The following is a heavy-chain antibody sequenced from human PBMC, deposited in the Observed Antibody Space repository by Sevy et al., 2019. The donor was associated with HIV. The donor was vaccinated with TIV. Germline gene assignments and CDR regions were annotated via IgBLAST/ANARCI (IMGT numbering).Heavy chain of an antibody. D-gene: IGHD3-22*01. Sequence: GGSLRLSCVASGYNLSPYDMHWLRQAPGKGLEWVAVIGADGTKKEYVDSVKGRFIISRDNSKNTTYLQMNTMRGEDTAVYYCAREGYYYDSRTKDWFDPWCQGTLVTVSS. V-gene: IGHV3-33*01. CDR2: IGADGTKK. CDR3: AREGYYYDSRTKDWFDP. CDR1: GYNLSPYD. J-gene: IGHJ5*02.